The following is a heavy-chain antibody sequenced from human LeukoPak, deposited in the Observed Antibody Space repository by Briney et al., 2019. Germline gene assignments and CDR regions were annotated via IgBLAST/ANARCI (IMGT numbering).Heavy chain of an antibody. CDR2: MKIEGSEE. V-gene: IGHV3-7*01. D-gene: IGHD2-15*01. Sequence: PGGSLRLCCVASGFTFSSYWMSWVRQAPGKGLEWVANMKIEGSEEYYVDSVKGRFTISRDNAKNSLYLQMNSLRVDDTAVYYCTRWARYCSSGSCYSWFDPWGQGTLVTVSS. CDR3: TRWARYCSSGSCYSWFDP. CDR1: GFTFSSYW. J-gene: IGHJ5*02.